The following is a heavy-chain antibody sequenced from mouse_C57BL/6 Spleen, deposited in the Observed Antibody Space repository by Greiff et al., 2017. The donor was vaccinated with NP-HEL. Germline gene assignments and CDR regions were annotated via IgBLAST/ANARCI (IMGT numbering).Heavy chain of an antibody. Sequence: EVKLVESGEGLVKPGGSLKLSCAASGFTFSSYAMSWVRQTPEKRLEWVAYISSGGDYIYYADTVKGRFTISRDNARNTLYLQMSSLKSEDTAMYYCTRDEATGEFAYWGQGTLVTVSA. D-gene: IGHD6-1*01. CDR1: GFTFSSYA. J-gene: IGHJ3*01. CDR2: ISSGGDYI. V-gene: IGHV5-9-1*02. CDR3: TRDEATGEFAY.